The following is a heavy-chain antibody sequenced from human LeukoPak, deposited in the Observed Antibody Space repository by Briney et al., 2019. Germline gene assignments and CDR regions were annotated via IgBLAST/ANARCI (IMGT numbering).Heavy chain of an antibody. J-gene: IGHJ4*02. CDR3: ARDRGILTGYRFDY. V-gene: IGHV1-2*02. D-gene: IGHD3-9*01. CDR2: INPNSGGT. Sequence: ASVKVSCKTSGYTFSDYYMHWVRQAPGQGLEWMGWINPNSGGTNYAQKFQGRVTMTRDTSISTAYMELSRLRSDDTAVYYCARDRGILTGYRFDYWGRGTLVTVSS. CDR1: GYTFSDYY.